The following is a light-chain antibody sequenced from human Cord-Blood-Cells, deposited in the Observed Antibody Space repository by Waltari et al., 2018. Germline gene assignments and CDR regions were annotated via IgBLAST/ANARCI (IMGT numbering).Light chain of an antibody. CDR3: SSYAGSNNLV. J-gene: IGLJ2*01. CDR1: SSDVGGYNY. CDR2: EVS. V-gene: IGLV2-8*01. Sequence: QSALTQPPSASGSPGQSVTISCTGTSSDVGGYNYVSWYQQTPGKAPKLMSYEVSKRPSVVPDRFSGSKSGNTASLTVSGLQAEDEADYYCSSYAGSNNLVFGGGTKLTVL.